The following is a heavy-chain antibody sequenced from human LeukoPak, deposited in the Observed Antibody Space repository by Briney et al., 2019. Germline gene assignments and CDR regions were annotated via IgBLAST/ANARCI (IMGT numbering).Heavy chain of an antibody. J-gene: IGHJ4*02. Sequence: SETLSLTCTVSGGSISSYYWSWIRQPPGKGLEWIGYIYYSGSTNYNPSLKSRVTISVDTSKNQFSLKLSSVTAADTDVYYCAREVDSSGWFFDYWGQGTLVTVSS. D-gene: IGHD6-19*01. CDR3: AREVDSSGWFFDY. CDR1: GGSISSYY. V-gene: IGHV4-59*01. CDR2: IYYSGST.